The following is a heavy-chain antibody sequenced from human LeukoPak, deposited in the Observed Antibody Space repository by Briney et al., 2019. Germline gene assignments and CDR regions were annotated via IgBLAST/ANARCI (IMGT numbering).Heavy chain of an antibody. J-gene: IGHJ5*02. V-gene: IGHV1-46*02. Sequence: ASVKVSCKTSGYTFNIYYVQWVRQAPGQGLEWMGVIHPNDGGTTYAQKFQGRIIMTSETSTSTIYMELSSLKSDDTAVYYCARGDIDHWGQGTLVTVSS. D-gene: IGHD2-15*01. CDR3: ARGDIDH. CDR1: GYTFNIYY. CDR2: IHPNDGGT.